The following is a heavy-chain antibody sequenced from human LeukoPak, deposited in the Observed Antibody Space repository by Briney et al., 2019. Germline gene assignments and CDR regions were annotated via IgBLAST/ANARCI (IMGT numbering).Heavy chain of an antibody. CDR2: ISHRGNT. D-gene: IGHD3-10*01. V-gene: IGHV4-34*01. Sequence: SETESLTCAVYGGSLSLYYWSWTRHPPGKGLEWIGVISHRGNTIQNPLLKSRVHISVETFMHQFPSMLNSVTGADTAVYYCARSGRGALRIWFDPWGQGTLVTVSS. J-gene: IGHJ5*02. CDR1: GGSLSLYY. CDR3: ARSGRGALRIWFDP.